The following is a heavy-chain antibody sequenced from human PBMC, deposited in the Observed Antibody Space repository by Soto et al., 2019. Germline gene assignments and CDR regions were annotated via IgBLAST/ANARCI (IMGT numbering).Heavy chain of an antibody. CDR1: GGSISSGGYY. J-gene: IGHJ4*02. D-gene: IGHD6-19*01. V-gene: IGHV4-39*01. Sequence: SETLSLTCTVSGGSISSGGYYWSWIRQHPGKGLEWIGSIYYSGSTYYNPSLKSRVTISVDTSKNQFSLKLSSVTAADTAVYYCASRLVLPLYFDYWGQGTLVTVSS. CDR3: ASRLVLPLYFDY. CDR2: IYYSGST.